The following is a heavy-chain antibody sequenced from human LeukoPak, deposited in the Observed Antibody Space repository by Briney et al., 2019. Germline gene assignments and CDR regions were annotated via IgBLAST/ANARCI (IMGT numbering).Heavy chain of an antibody. CDR3: ARGSRESYYMDV. V-gene: IGHV4-34*01. CDR1: GGSFSGYY. Sequence: KTSETLSLTCAVYGGSFSGYYWSWIRQPPGKGLEWIGEINHSGSTNYNPSLKSRVIISVDTSKNQFSLKLSSVTAADTAVYYCARGSRESYYMDVWGKGTTVTVSS. CDR2: INHSGST. J-gene: IGHJ6*03.